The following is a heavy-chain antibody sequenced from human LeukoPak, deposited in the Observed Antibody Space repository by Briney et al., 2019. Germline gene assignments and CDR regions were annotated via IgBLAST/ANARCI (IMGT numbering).Heavy chain of an antibody. Sequence: SETLSLTCAVYGGSFSSYYWSWIRQPPGKGLEWIGEINHSGSTNYNPSLKSRVTISVDTSKNQFSLKLSSVTAADTAVYYCARGDPYYYDSSGVDYWGQGTLVTVSS. V-gene: IGHV4-34*01. CDR2: INHSGST. D-gene: IGHD3-22*01. CDR1: GGSFSSYY. J-gene: IGHJ4*02. CDR3: ARGDPYYYDSSGVDY.